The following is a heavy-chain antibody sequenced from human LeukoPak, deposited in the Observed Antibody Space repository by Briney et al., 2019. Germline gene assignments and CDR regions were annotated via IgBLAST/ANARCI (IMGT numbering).Heavy chain of an antibody. D-gene: IGHD5-18*01. V-gene: IGHV4-39*07. J-gene: IGHJ4*02. CDR3: ARAFGHSYGYY. CDR2: INHSGST. Sequence: PSETLSLTCTVSGGSIRYSSYYWGWIRQPPGKGLEWIGEINHSGSTNYNPSLKSRVTISVDTSKNQFSLKLSSVTAADTAVYYCARAFGHSYGYYWGQGTLVTVSS. CDR1: GGSIRYSSYY.